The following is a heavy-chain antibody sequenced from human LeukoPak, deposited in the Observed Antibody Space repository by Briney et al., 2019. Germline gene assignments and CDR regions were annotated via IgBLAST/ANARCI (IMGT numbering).Heavy chain of an antibody. CDR3: ARGYYDSRGYSDY. CDR2: IIPIFGTA. CDR1: GGTFSSYS. J-gene: IGHJ4*02. D-gene: IGHD3-22*01. V-gene: IGHV1-69*05. Sequence: SVKVSCKASGGTFSSYSISWVRQAPGQGLEWMGGIIPIFGTANYAQKFQGRVTITTDESTSTAYMELSSLRSEDTAVYYCARGYYDSRGYSDYWGQGTLVTVSS.